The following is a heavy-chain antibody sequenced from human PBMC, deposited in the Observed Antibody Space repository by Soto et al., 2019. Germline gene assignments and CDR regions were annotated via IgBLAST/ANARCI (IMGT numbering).Heavy chain of an antibody. Sequence: ASVKVSCKASGGTFSSYAISWVRQAPGQGLEWMGGIIPIFGTANYAQKFQGRVTITADESTSTAYMELSSLRSEDTAVYYCARGDTAAGYYYYGMDVWGQGTTVTVSS. CDR2: IIPIFGTA. V-gene: IGHV1-69*13. D-gene: IGHD6-13*01. CDR3: ARGDTAAGYYYYGMDV. CDR1: GGTFSSYA. J-gene: IGHJ6*02.